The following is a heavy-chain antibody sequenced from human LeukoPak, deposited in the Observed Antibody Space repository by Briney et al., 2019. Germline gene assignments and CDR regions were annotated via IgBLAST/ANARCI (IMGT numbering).Heavy chain of an antibody. D-gene: IGHD6-13*01. Sequence: GGSLRLSCAASGFTFSTYWMTWARQAPGKGLEWVATIKPDGSEEYYVDSVKGRFTISRDNAKNSLYLQMNSLRAEDTAVYYCAKPSRTSSNEYWGQGTLVTVSS. V-gene: IGHV3-7*05. CDR2: IKPDGSEE. CDR3: AKPSRTSSNEY. J-gene: IGHJ4*02. CDR1: GFTFSTYW.